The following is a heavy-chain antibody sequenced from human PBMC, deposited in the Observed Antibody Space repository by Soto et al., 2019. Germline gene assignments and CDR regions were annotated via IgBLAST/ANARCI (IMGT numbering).Heavy chain of an antibody. CDR1: GFTFSSYA. CDR2: ISYDGSNK. Sequence: QVQLVESGGGVVQPGRSLRLSCAASGFTFSSYAMHWVRQAPGKGLEWVAVISYDGSNKYYADSVKGRFTISRDNSKNTLYLQMNSLRAEDTAVYYCARVPLAYCGGDCYSGYFQHWGQGTLVTVSS. D-gene: IGHD2-21*02. J-gene: IGHJ1*01. CDR3: ARVPLAYCGGDCYSGYFQH. V-gene: IGHV3-30-3*01.